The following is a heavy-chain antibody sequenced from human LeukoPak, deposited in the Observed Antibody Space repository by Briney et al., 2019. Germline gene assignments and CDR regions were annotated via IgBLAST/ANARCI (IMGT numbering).Heavy chain of an antibody. J-gene: IGHJ4*02. CDR2: IWYDGRDK. CDR3: AKDPYSYGSYFDY. D-gene: IGHD5-18*01. V-gene: IGHV3-30*02. Sequence: GGSLRLSCAASGFTFSGCGMHWVRQAPGKGLEWVAFIWYDGRDKYYADSVKGRFTISRENSKNTLYLQMNSLRAEDTAICYCAKDPYSYGSYFDYWGQGTLVTVSS. CDR1: GFTFSGCG.